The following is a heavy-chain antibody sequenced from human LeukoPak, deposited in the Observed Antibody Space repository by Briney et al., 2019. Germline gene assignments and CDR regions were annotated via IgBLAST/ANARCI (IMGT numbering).Heavy chain of an antibody. J-gene: IGHJ4*02. CDR3: ARADIEATKRGFDY. CDR2: IYYSGST. D-gene: IGHD5-12*01. CDR1: GGSISSGGYY. Sequence: SQTLSLTCTVSGGSISSGGYYWSWIRQHPGKGLEWIGYIYYSGSTYYNPSLKSRVTISVDTSKNQFSLKLSSVTAADTAVYYCARADIEATKRGFDYWGQGTLVTVSS. V-gene: IGHV4-31*03.